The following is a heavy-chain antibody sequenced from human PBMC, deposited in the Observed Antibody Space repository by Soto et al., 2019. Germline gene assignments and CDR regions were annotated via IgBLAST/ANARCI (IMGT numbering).Heavy chain of an antibody. CDR3: ARDVRITMVRGVGGLFDY. D-gene: IGHD3-10*01. V-gene: IGHV3-48*01. CDR2: ISSSSSTI. Sequence: GGSLRLSCAASGFTFSSYSMNWVRQAPGKGLEWVSYISSSSSTIYYADSVKGRFTISRDNAKNSLYLQMNSLRAEDTAVYYCARDVRITMVRGVGGLFDYWGQGTLVTVSS. J-gene: IGHJ4*02. CDR1: GFTFSSYS.